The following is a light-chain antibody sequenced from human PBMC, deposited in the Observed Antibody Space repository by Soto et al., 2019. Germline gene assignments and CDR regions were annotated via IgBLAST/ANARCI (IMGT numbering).Light chain of an antibody. V-gene: IGKV2-28*01. CDR2: LGS. CDR3: MQALQTPLT. CDR1: QSLLHSNGYNY. Sequence: DIVMTQSPLSLPFTPGEPASISCRSSQSLLHSNGYNYLDWYLQKPGQSPQLLIYLGSNRDSGVPDRLSGSGSGTDFTLKISRVEAEDVGVYYCMQALQTPLTFGQGTKVEIK. J-gene: IGKJ1*01.